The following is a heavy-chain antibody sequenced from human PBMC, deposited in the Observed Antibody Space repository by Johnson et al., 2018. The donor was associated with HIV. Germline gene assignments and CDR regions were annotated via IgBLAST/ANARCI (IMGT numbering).Heavy chain of an antibody. V-gene: IGHV3-30*02. D-gene: IGHD4-23*01. Sequence: QVQLVESGGGVVQPGGSLRLSCAASGFTFSSYGIHWVRQAPGKGLEWVSFIRYDGSNKYYADSVKGRFTISRDNSKNTLYLQMNSLRGEDTAVYYCAKDRRSFYGGKAADGFDIWGQGTMVTVSS. CDR1: GFTFSSYG. CDR3: AKDRRSFYGGKAADGFDI. CDR2: IRYDGSNK. J-gene: IGHJ3*02.